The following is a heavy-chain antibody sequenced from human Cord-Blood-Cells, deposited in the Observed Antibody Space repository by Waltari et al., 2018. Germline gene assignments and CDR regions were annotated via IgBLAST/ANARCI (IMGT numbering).Heavy chain of an antibody. CDR1: GGTLSRYA. CDR3: ARGVEQQLFNWFDP. CDR2: IIPIFGTA. D-gene: IGHD6-13*01. Sequence: QVQLVQSGAEVTKPGSSVKVSCKASGGTLSRYAIRWVRQAPGHGLEWLGGIIPIFGTANYAQKFQGRVTITADESTSTAYMELSSLRSEDTAVYYCARGVEQQLFNWFDPWGQGTLVTVSS. J-gene: IGHJ5*02. V-gene: IGHV1-69*12.